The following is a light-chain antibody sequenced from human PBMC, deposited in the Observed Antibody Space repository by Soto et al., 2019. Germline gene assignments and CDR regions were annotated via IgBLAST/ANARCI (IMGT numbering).Light chain of an antibody. J-gene: IGKJ3*01. Sequence: DIQMTQSPSPLSASVGDRVTITCRASQSIRTWLAWYQQKPGKAPNLLISDASSLQRGVPSRFSGSGSGTEFTLTITSLQPADFASFYCQQYNSYPFTFGPGTKVDIK. CDR2: DAS. V-gene: IGKV1-5*01. CDR1: QSIRTW. CDR3: QQYNSYPFT.